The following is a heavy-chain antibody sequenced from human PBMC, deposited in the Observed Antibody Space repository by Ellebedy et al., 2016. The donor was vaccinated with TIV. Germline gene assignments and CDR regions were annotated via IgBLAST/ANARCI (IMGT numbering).Heavy chain of an antibody. CDR2: SNAGNGNT. J-gene: IGHJ6*02. V-gene: IGHV1-3*02. CDR3: AYYGSGYYYYGMDV. CDR1: GYTFTSYA. D-gene: IGHD3-10*01. Sequence: AASVKVSCKASGYTFTSYAMHWVRQAPGQRLEWMGWSNAGNGNTKYSQEFQGRVTITRDTSASTAYMELSSLRSEDTAVYYCAYYGSGYYYYGMDVWGQGTTVTVSS.